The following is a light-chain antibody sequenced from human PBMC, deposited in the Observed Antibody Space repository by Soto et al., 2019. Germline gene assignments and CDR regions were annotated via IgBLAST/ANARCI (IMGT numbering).Light chain of an antibody. CDR2: GAY. J-gene: IGKJ1*01. CDR1: QSVSGN. CDR3: QQSNTWPRT. Sequence: EIVMTQSPATLSVSPGERATLSCRASQSVSGNLAWYQQKPGQAHRLLIYGAYTRAAGFQARFSGSGSGTEFTLTIRSLQSEDFAVYYCQQSNTWPRTFGQGTKVDIK. V-gene: IGKV3-15*01.